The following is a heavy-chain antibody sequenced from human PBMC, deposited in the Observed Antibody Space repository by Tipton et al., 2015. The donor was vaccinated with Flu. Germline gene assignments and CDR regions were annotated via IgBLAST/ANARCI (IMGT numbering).Heavy chain of an antibody. J-gene: IGHJ4*02. CDR1: GYSINSGYF. V-gene: IGHV4-38-2*01. D-gene: IGHD3-16*02. Sequence: TLSLTCAVSGYSINSGYFWGWIRQPPGKGLEWIGNIFHSGNTYHNPSLKSRVTISVDTSKNHFSLKLSSVTAADTAVYYCARTVYDYVWGSYRPFDYWGQGTLVTVSS. CDR2: IFHSGNT. CDR3: ARTVYDYVWGSYRPFDY.